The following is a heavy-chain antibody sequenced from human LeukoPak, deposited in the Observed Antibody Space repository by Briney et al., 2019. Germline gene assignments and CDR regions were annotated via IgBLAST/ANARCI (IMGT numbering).Heavy chain of an antibody. Sequence: SETLSLTCTVSGGSISSSGYYWGWIRQPPGQGLEWIGSIYYTGSTYYNPSLKSRVTISVDTSKNQFSLKLSSVTAADTAVYFCASSDSSGYYVDYWGQGTLVTVSS. CDR2: IYYTGST. D-gene: IGHD3-22*01. CDR1: GGSISSSGYY. J-gene: IGHJ4*02. CDR3: ASSDSSGYYVDY. V-gene: IGHV4-39*07.